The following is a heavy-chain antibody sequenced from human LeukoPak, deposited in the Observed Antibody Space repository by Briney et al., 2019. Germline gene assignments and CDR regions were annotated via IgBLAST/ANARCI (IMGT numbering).Heavy chain of an antibody. V-gene: IGHV4-59*01. Sequence: SETLSLTCTVSGGSISSYYWSWIRQPPGKGLEWIGYIYYSGSTNYNPSLKSRVTISVDTSKNQFSLKLSSVTAADTAVYYCARDFSFPDDSSGNGVYFDYWGQGTLVTVSS. CDR1: GGSISSYY. CDR2: IYYSGST. CDR3: ARDFSFPDDSSGNGVYFDY. D-gene: IGHD3-22*01. J-gene: IGHJ4*02.